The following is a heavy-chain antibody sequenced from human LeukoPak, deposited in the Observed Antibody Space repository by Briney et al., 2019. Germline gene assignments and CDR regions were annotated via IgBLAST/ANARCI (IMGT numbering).Heavy chain of an antibody. CDR2: ISYDGSNK. V-gene: IGHV3-30-3*01. CDR1: GFTFSSYA. CDR3: ARDQWVAAADTVVTASYDYYGMDV. J-gene: IGHJ6*02. Sequence: PGGSLRLSCAASGFTFSSYAMSWVRQAPGKGLEWVAVISYDGSNKYYADSVKGRFTISRDNSKNTLYLQMNSLRAEDTAVYYCARDQWVAAADTVVTASYDYYGMDVWGQGTTVTVSS. D-gene: IGHD2-21*02.